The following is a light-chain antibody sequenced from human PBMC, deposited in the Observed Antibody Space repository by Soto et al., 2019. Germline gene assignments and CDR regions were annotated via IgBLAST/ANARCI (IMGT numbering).Light chain of an antibody. V-gene: IGLV2-14*03. Sequence: QSALTQPASVSGSPGQAITISCTGISSDVGDYNYVSWYQHHPGKAPKRMIYDVSNRTSGVSNRISGSKSGNTASLTISGLQAEDEAYYYCGSYTSGSTVFGGGTKLTVL. CDR2: DVS. CDR1: SSDVGDYNY. J-gene: IGLJ3*02. CDR3: GSYTSGSTV.